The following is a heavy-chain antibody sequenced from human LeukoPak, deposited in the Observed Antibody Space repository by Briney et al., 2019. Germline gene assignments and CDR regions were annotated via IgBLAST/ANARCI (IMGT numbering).Heavy chain of an antibody. CDR3: ARDRRLEWDLTTRTFDP. D-gene: IGHD3-3*01. Sequence: PSQTLSLTCTVSGGSISSGGYYWSWIRQPPGKGLEWIGYIYHSGSTYYNPSLKSRVTISVDRSKNQFSLKLSSVTAADTAVYYCARDRRLEWDLTTRTFDPWGQGTLVTVSS. CDR1: GGSISSGGYY. V-gene: IGHV4-30-2*01. J-gene: IGHJ5*02. CDR2: IYHSGST.